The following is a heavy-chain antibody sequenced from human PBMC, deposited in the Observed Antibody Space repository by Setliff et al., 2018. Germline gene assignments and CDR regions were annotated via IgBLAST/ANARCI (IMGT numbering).Heavy chain of an antibody. V-gene: IGHV4-30-4*08. CDR2: IYHSGSA. D-gene: IGHD1-26*01. CDR1: GDSISSGDYF. Sequence: PSETLSLTCTVSGDSISSGDYFWSWIRQPPGKGLEWIAYIYHSGSAYHNPSLKSRVTMSVDTSKNQFSLHLTSVTAADTAVYYCAREVGTSTSSDAFDVWGQGMMVTVS. CDR3: AREVGTSTSSDAFDV. J-gene: IGHJ3*01.